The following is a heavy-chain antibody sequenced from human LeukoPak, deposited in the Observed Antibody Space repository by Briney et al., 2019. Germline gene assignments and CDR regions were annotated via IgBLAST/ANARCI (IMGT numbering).Heavy chain of an antibody. CDR2: IHYSGTT. CDR3: ARRDGTFDN. J-gene: IGHJ4*02. V-gene: IGHV4-59*08. Sequence: SETLSLTGTVSGGSISTYYWSWIRQPPGKGLEWIGHIHYSGTTNYNPSLNSRVTISIDTSKNQFSLKLSSVTAADTAVYYCARRDGTFDNWGQGTLVTVSS. CDR1: GGSISTYY. D-gene: IGHD1-14*01.